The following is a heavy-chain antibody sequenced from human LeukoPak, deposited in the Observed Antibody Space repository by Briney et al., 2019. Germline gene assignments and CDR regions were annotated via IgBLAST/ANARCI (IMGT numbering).Heavy chain of an antibody. V-gene: IGHV7-4-1*02. CDR2: INTDTGNP. J-gene: IGHJ5*02. CDR1: GYTFTGYY. D-gene: IGHD5-12*01. CDR3: ARGSGNGGRIWFDP. Sequence: ASVKVSCKASGYTFTGYYMHWVRQAPGQGLEWMGWINTDTGNPTYAQAFTGRFVFSLDTSVSTAYLQISSLKTEDTAVYYCARGSGNGGRIWFDPWGQGTLVTVSS.